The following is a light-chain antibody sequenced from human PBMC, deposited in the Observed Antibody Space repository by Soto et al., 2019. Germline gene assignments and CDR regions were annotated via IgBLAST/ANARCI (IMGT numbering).Light chain of an antibody. V-gene: IGKV3-15*01. J-gene: IGKJ1*01. CDR2: GAS. CDR1: QSVSSN. CDR3: QQYNNWPPWT. Sequence: EIVMTQSPATLSVSPVERATLSCSASQSVSSNLAWYQQKPGQAPRLLIYGASTRATGIPARFSGSGSGTEFTLTISSLQSEDFAVYYCQQYNNWPPWTFGQGTKVDIK.